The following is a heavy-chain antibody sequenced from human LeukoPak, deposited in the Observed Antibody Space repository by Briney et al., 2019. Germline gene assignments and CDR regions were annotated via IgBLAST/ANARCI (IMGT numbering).Heavy chain of an antibody. J-gene: IGHJ4*02. V-gene: IGHV3-9*01. D-gene: IGHD6-6*01. CDR1: GFTFDDYV. CDR2: ITWNSDTI. CDR3: ARDPGAYSSSPIDY. Sequence: PGGSLRLSCAASGFTFDDYVMHWVRQAPGKGLEWVSGITWNSDTIAYADSVKGRFTISRGNAKNSLFLQMNSLRAEDTAVYYCARDPGAYSSSPIDYWGQGTLVTVSS.